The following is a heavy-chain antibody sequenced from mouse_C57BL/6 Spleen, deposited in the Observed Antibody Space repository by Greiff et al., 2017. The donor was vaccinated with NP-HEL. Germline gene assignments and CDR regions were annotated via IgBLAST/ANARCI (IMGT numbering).Heavy chain of an antibody. Sequence: EVKLMESGPGLVKPSQSLSLTCSVTGYSITSGYYWNWIRQFPGNKLEWMGYISYDGSNNYNPSLKNRISITRDTSKNQFFLKLNSVTTEDTATYYCARDGPPYYYGTYYAMDYWGQGTSVTVSS. CDR2: ISYDGSN. D-gene: IGHD1-1*01. CDR1: GYSITSGYY. J-gene: IGHJ4*01. CDR3: ARDGPPYYYGTYYAMDY. V-gene: IGHV3-6*01.